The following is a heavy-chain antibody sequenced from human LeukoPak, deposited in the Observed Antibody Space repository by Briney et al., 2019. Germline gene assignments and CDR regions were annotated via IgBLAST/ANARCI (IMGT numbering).Heavy chain of an antibody. CDR1: GYTFTGYY. Sequence: ASVKVSCKASGYTFTGYYMHWVRQAPGQGLEWMGWINPNSGGTNYAQKFQGRVTMTRDTSISTAYMELSRLRSDDTAVYYCARDEVYGYNYGGLDYWGQGTLVTVSS. J-gene: IGHJ4*02. CDR3: ARDEVYGYNYGGLDY. V-gene: IGHV1-2*02. CDR2: INPNSGGT. D-gene: IGHD5-24*01.